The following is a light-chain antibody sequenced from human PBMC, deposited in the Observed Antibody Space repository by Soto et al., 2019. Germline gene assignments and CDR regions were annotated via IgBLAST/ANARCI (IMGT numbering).Light chain of an antibody. J-gene: IGKJ1*01. CDR3: QQSYSTPQT. CDR1: QSISSY. V-gene: IGKV1-39*01. Sequence: DIQMTQSASSLSASVLDRVTITCRASQSISSYLNWYQQKPGKAPKLLIYAASSLQSGVPSRFSGSGSGTDFTLTISSLQPEDFATYYCQQSYSTPQTFGQGTKV. CDR2: AAS.